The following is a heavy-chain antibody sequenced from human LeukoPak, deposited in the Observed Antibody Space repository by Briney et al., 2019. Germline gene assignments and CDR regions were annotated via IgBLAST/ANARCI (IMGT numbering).Heavy chain of an antibody. V-gene: IGHV4-34*01. CDR2: INHSGST. D-gene: IGHD6-19*01. Sequence: PSENLSLTCAVYGGSFSGYYWSWIRQPPGKGLEWIGEINHSGSTNYNPSLKSRATISVDPSKNQFSLKLSSVTAADTAVYYCARSSGWLDSMDVWGKGTTVTISS. CDR1: GGSFSGYY. J-gene: IGHJ6*03. CDR3: ARSSGWLDSMDV.